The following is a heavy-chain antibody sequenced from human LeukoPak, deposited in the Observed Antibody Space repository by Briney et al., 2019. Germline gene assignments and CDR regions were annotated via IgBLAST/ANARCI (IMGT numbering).Heavy chain of an antibody. J-gene: IGHJ4*02. CDR1: GYTFTSYD. CDR2: MNPNSGNT. V-gene: IGHV1-8*03. Sequence: ASVKVSCKASGYTFTSYDINWVRQATGQGLEWMGWMNPNSGNTGYAQKFQGRVTITRNTSISTAYMELRSLRSDDTAVYYCARDYYDTSGYFYGSNYWGQGTLVTVSS. D-gene: IGHD3-22*01. CDR3: ARDYYDTSGYFYGSNY.